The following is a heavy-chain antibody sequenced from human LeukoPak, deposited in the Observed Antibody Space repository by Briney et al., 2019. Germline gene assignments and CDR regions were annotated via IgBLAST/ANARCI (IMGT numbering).Heavy chain of an antibody. CDR1: GFTFSSYE. V-gene: IGHV3-23*01. Sequence: GGSLRLSCAASGFTFSSYEMNWVRQAPGKGLEWVSAISGSGGSTYYADSVKGRFTISRDNSKNSLYLQMNSLRAEDTAVYYCAELGITMIGGVWGKGTTVTISS. J-gene: IGHJ6*04. CDR2: ISGSGGST. D-gene: IGHD3-10*02. CDR3: AELGITMIGGV.